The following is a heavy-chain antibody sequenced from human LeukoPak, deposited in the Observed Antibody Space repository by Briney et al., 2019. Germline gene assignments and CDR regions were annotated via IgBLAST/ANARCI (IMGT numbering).Heavy chain of an antibody. CDR3: ARTNPYDSSGYYYSRGAFDI. CDR2: IWYDGSNK. CDR1: GFTFSSYG. V-gene: IGHV3-33*01. J-gene: IGHJ3*02. Sequence: GGSLRLSCAASGFTFSSYGMHWVRQAPGQGLEWVAVIWYDGSNKYYADSVKGRFTISRDNSKNTLYLHMNSLRAEDTAVYYCARTNPYDSSGYYYSRGAFDIWGQGTMVTVSS. D-gene: IGHD3-22*01.